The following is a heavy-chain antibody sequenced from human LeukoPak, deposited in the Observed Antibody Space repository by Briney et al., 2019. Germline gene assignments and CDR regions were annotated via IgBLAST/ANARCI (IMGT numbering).Heavy chain of an antibody. V-gene: IGHV3-53*01. CDR3: ARDAYSSGWFGWFDP. J-gene: IGHJ5*02. D-gene: IGHD6-19*01. CDR1: GLTVRTTY. Sequence: HPGASQRLSCVLSGLTVRTTYMSWVRQPPGKGLEWVSLTYGGGSTYYADSVKGRFTMSKDTSKNTVYLQMNSLRAEDTAVYYCARDAYSSGWFGWFDPWGQGTLVTVSS. CDR2: TYGGGST.